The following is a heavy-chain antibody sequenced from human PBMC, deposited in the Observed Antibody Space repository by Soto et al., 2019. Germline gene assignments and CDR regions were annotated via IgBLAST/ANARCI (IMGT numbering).Heavy chain of an antibody. CDR1: GYNFTNLD. V-gene: IGHV1-8*01. D-gene: IGHD2-15*01. J-gene: IGHJ4*01. CDR3: ARLAEYCNGIKCYSNFDF. CDR2: MNPSSGGT. Sequence: ASVKVSCKTSGYNFTNLDINWVRQAPGRGLVWMGWMNPSSGGTGSAQNFQGRVTMTGDISTRTFFMQLTSLRSEDTAIYYCARLAEYCNGIKCYSNFDFWGRGTQVTVSS.